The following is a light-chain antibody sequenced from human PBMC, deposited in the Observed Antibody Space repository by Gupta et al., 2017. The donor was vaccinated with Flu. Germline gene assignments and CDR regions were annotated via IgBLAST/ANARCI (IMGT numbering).Light chain of an antibody. CDR3: QSYDSSLSGSV. CDR1: RSNIGAGYD. CDR2: GNN. Sequence: QSVLTQPPSVSGAPGQRVTISCTGSRSNIGAGYDVHWYQHLPGTAPKLLIYGNNNRPSGVPDRFSGSKSGTSASLAITGLQAEDEADYYRQSYDSSLSGSVFGGGTKLTVL. V-gene: IGLV1-40*01. J-gene: IGLJ2*01.